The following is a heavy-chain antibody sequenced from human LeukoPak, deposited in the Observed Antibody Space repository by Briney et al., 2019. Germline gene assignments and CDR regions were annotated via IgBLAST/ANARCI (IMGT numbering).Heavy chain of an antibody. V-gene: IGHV4-61*02. D-gene: IGHD5-12*01. CDR2: IYTSGST. Sequence: SETLSLTCTVSGGSINSGSYYYHWIRQPAGKGLEWIGRIYTSGSTIYNPSLKSRVTISVDTSKNQVSLKLTSVTAADTAIYYCSRHTWQWLPFDDWGQGTQVTISS. J-gene: IGHJ4*02. CDR3: SRHTWQWLPFDD. CDR1: GGSINSGSYY.